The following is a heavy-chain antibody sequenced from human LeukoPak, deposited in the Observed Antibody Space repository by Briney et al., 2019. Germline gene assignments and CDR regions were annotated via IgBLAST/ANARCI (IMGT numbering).Heavy chain of an antibody. CDR3: ARPIAAAELFFDH. Sequence: ASVKLSCKASGYTFTTYGISWVRQAPGQGLEWMGWISTYNGNTNYAQKLQGRVTMTTDTSTSTVYMELRSLRSDDTAVYYCARPIAAAELFFDHWGQGTLVTVSS. CDR2: ISTYNGNT. CDR1: GYTFTTYG. J-gene: IGHJ4*02. V-gene: IGHV1-18*01. D-gene: IGHD6-13*01.